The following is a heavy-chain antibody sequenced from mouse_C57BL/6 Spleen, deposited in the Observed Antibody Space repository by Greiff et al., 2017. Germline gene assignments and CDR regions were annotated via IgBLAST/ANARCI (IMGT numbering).Heavy chain of an antibody. CDR3: AIGGYDVDY. J-gene: IGHJ2*01. CDR1: GYNFPTYC. D-gene: IGHD2-2*01. Sequence: QVQLLQPGADLVQPGASVKVSCKSSGYNFPTYCMHWVQQTPGQGLEWIGGIHPADSDTNYQQTFKGKATLTVDKSSRTAYRHVSSLTSEDSAVYYCAIGGYDVDYWGQGTTLTGSS. V-gene: IGHV1-74*01. CDR2: IHPADSDT.